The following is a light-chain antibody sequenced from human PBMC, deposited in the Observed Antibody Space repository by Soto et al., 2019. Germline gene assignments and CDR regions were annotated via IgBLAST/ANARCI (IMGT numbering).Light chain of an antibody. J-gene: IGKJ1*01. CDR1: QSVSSN. Sequence: EIVMTQSPATLSASPVERATLSCRASQSVSSNLASYQQKPGQAPRLLLYDASTRATGIPARFSGSGSGTEFTLTISSLQSEDFAVYYCQKYNNWPPTFGQGTKVDIK. CDR2: DAS. V-gene: IGKV3-15*01. CDR3: QKYNNWPPT.